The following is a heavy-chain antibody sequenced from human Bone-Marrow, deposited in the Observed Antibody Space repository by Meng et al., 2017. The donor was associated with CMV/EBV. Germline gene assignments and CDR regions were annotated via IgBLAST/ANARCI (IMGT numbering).Heavy chain of an antibody. CDR1: GFTFSSYA. V-gene: IGHV3-23*01. J-gene: IGHJ4*02. CDR2: SSGSGDIT. Sequence: SGFTFSSYAMTWVRQAPGKGLEWVSASSGSGDITNYADSVKGRFTISRDNSKNTLYLQMNSLRAEDTAVYSCAKGLRNSGSYYIFDYWGQGTLVTVSS. D-gene: IGHD3-10*01. CDR3: AKGLRNSGSYYIFDY.